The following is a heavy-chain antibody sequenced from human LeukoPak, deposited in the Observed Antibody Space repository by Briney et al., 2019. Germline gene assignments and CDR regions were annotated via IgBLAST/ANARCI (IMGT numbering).Heavy chain of an antibody. CDR3: ARVRGYNYGYNY. Sequence: GGSLRVPPAASVFTFSSYWMHCVRQAPGKGLVWVSRINSDGSSTNYADSVKGRFTISRDNAKNTLYLQMNRLRAEDTAVYYCARVRGYNYGYNYWGQGTLVTVSS. V-gene: IGHV3-74*01. CDR2: INSDGSST. D-gene: IGHD5-18*01. CDR1: VFTFSSYW. J-gene: IGHJ4*02.